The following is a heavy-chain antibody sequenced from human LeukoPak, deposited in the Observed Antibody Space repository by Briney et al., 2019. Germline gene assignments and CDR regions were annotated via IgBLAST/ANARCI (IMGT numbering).Heavy chain of an antibody. D-gene: IGHD5-12*01. CDR1: GFTFSGSA. V-gene: IGHV3-73*01. J-gene: IGHJ6*04. CDR2: IRSKANSYAT. Sequence: GGSLRLSCAASGFTFSGSAMHWVRQASGKGLEWVGRIRSKANSYATAYAASVKGRFTISRDDSKNTAYLQMNSLKTEDTAVYYCTGHGSSGYDMVDVWGKGTTVTVSS. CDR3: TGHGSSGYDMVDV.